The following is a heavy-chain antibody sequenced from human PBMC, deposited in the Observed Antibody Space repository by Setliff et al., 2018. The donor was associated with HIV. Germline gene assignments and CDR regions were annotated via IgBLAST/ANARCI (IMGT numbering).Heavy chain of an antibody. CDR2: MNTDGSST. J-gene: IGHJ6*02. Sequence: GGSLRLSCAASGFTFSSYWMHWVRQAPGKGLVWVFGMNTDGSSTRYADSVKGRFTISRDNAKNSMDLQMNSLRADDTAIYYCARKLRPGHGVDVWGQGTTVTVSS. D-gene: IGHD3-10*01. CDR1: GFTFSSYW. V-gene: IGHV3-74*01. CDR3: ARKLRPGHGVDV.